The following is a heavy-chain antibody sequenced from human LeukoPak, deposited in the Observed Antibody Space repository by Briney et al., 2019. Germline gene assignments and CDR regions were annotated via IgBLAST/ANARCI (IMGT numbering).Heavy chain of an antibody. J-gene: IGHJ4*02. Sequence: ASVKVSCKASGGTFSSYAISWVRQAPGQGLEWKGGIIPIFGTANYAQKFQGRVTITADESTSTAYMELSSLRSEDTAVYYCARDPITGYCSGGSCYSGSLGWGQGTLVTVSS. CDR2: IIPIFGTA. CDR1: GGTFSSYA. CDR3: ARDPITGYCSGGSCYSGSLG. D-gene: IGHD2-15*01. V-gene: IGHV1-69*13.